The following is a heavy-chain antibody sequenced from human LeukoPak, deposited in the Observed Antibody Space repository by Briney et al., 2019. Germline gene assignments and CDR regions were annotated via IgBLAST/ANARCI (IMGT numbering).Heavy chain of an antibody. CDR2: ISHDGSNK. CDR1: GFTFSSYA. Sequence: QSGGSLRLSCAASGFTFSSYAMHWVRQAPGKGLEWVAVISHDGSNKYYADFVKGRFTISRDNSKNTLDLQMNSLRAEDTAVYYCARDLGYGYGTPYFYYGMDVWGKGTTVTVSS. J-gene: IGHJ6*04. D-gene: IGHD5-18*01. CDR3: ARDLGYGYGTPYFYYGMDV. V-gene: IGHV3-30*04.